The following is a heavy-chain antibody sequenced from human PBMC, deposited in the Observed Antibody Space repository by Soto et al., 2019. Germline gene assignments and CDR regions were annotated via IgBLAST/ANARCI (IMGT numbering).Heavy chain of an antibody. Sequence: GASVKVSCKVSGYTLTELSMHWVRQAPGKGLEWMGGFDPEDGETIYAQKFQGRVTMTEDTSTDTAYMELSSLRSEDTAVYYCATAGLRWTTKDDAFDIWGQGTMVTVS. CDR2: FDPEDGET. V-gene: IGHV1-24*01. D-gene: IGHD4-17*01. CDR1: GYTLTELS. J-gene: IGHJ3*02. CDR3: ATAGLRWTTKDDAFDI.